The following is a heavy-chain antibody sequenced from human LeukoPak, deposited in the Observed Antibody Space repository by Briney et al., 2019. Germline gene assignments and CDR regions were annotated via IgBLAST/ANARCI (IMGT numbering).Heavy chain of an antibody. CDR1: GGSISSGSYY. CDR2: IYTSGST. D-gene: IGHD3-22*01. J-gene: IGHJ4*02. V-gene: IGHV4-61*02. CDR3: ARVTTGGYYNC. Sequence: SQTLSLTCTVSGGSISSGSYYWSWIRQPAGKGLEWIGRIYTSGSTNYNPSLKSRVTISVDTSKNQFSLKLSSVTAADTAVYYCARVTTGGYYNCWGQGTLDTVSS.